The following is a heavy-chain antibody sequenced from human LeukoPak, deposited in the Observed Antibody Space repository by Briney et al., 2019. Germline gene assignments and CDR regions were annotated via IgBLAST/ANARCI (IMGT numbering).Heavy chain of an antibody. CDR2: ISSYGGST. J-gene: IGHJ3*02. V-gene: IGHV3-64D*06. D-gene: IGHD1-26*01. Sequence: GGSLRLSCSASGFTFSSYAMHWVRQAPGKGLEHVSAISSYGGSTYSADSVKGRFTISRDNSKITLYLQMSGLRAEDTAMYYCVKDRYNGSPRAFDIWGQGTMVTVSS. CDR1: GFTFSSYA. CDR3: VKDRYNGSPRAFDI.